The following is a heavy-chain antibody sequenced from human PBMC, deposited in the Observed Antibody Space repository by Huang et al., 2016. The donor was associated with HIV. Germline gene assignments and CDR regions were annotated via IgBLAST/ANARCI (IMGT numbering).Heavy chain of an antibody. CDR2: VYQRGST. D-gene: IGHD6-13*01. V-gene: IGHV4-39*01. CDR1: GDFISSTTYY. J-gene: IGHJ4*02. Sequence: QLQLQESGPGQVKPSETLSLTCTVSGDFISSTTYYWGWIRQSPGKGLEWVGSVYQRGSTNNNPALKSRVTLSVDTSRNQFSLRLNAVTAADTAVYYCASQHIGAAATWFWGRGTQVAVSS. CDR3: ASQHIGAAATWF.